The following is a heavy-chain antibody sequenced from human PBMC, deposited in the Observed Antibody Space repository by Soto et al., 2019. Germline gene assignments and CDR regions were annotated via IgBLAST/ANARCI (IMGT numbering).Heavy chain of an antibody. Sequence: ASVKVSCKASGYTYTSYAMHWVRQAPGQRLEWMGWINAGNGNTKYSQKFQGRVTITRDTSASTAYMELSSLRSEDTAVYYCARSTIFGVVIINGPLDYWGQRSLVTVSS. J-gene: IGHJ4*02. CDR2: INAGNGNT. D-gene: IGHD3-3*01. CDR1: GYTYTSYA. CDR3: ARSTIFGVVIINGPLDY. V-gene: IGHV1-3*01.